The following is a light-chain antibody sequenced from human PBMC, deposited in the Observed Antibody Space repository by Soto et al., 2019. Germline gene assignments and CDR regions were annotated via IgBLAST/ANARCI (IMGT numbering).Light chain of an antibody. CDR1: SSNIGNDF. CDR3: GTWDTRLNARV. CDR2: DNN. J-gene: IGLJ3*02. V-gene: IGLV1-51*01. Sequence: QSFLTQPPSVSAAPGQKVTISCSGSSSNIGNDFVSWYQQLPGRAPKLLIYDNNKRPSGIPDRFSGSKSGTSATLCITGLQTGDEADYYCGTWDTRLNARVFGGGTKLTVL.